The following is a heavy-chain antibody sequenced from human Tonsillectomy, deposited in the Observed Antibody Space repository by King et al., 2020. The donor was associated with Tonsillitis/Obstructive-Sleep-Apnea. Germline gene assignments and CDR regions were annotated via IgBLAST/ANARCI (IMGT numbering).Heavy chain of an antibody. D-gene: IGHD2-8*01. CDR2: IYWDDDN. CDR1: GFSLRTRGEG. V-gene: IGHV2-5*02. Sequence: TLKESGPTLVKPTQTLTLTCTFSGFSLRTRGEGVGWIRQPPGKALEWLVVIYWDDDNSYNASLKTRVTITKDTSKNQVVLTMTNMDPVDTGTYYCAHRRGCSNGVCYPFDHWGQGALVTVSS. J-gene: IGHJ4*02. CDR3: AHRRGCSNGVCYPFDH.